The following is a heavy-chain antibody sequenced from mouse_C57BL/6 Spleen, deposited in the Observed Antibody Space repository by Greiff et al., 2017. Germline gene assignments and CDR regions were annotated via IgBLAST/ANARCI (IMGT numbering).Heavy chain of an antibody. Sequence: QVQLQQPGAELVKPGASVKLSCKASGYTFTSYWMQWVKQRPGQGLEWIGEIDPSDSNTNYNQKFKGKATLTVDTSSSTAYMQLSSLTSEDSAVYYCARKGYSNYVEAMDYWGQGTSVTVSS. J-gene: IGHJ4*01. V-gene: IGHV1-50*01. CDR2: IDPSDSNT. CDR3: ARKGYSNYVEAMDY. CDR1: GYTFTSYW. D-gene: IGHD2-5*01.